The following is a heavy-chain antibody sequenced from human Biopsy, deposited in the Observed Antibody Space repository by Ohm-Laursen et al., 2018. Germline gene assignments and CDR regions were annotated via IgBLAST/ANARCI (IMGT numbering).Heavy chain of an antibody. CDR1: GGSISSSTTYY. Sequence: TLSLTCAVSGGSISSSTTYYWAWLRQPPGKGLEWIGSIYNTETTFYNPSLKSRVPISVDTSTNQFSLKVSSVTAADTALYFCARHPTGFWFDPWGHGTLVTVS. V-gene: IGHV4-39*01. J-gene: IGHJ5*02. CDR3: ARHPTGFWFDP. CDR2: IYNTETT.